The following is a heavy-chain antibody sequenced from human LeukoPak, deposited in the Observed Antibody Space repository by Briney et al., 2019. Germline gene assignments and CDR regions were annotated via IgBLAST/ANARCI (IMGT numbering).Heavy chain of an antibody. CDR1: GFTVSSNY. Sequence: PGGPLRLSCAASGFTVSSNYMSWVRQAPGKGLEWVSVIYSGGSTYYADSVKGRFTISRDNSKNTLYLQMNSLRAEDTAAYYCARTILRAHLWGPTPHFDYWGQGTLVTASS. CDR3: ARTILRAHLWGPTPHFDY. D-gene: IGHD7-27*01. J-gene: IGHJ4*02. CDR2: IYSGGST. V-gene: IGHV3-66*02.